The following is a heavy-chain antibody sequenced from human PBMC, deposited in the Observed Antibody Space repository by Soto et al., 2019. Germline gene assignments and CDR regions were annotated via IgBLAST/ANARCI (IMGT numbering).Heavy chain of an antibody. D-gene: IGHD3-3*01. CDR3: ATDLISDYDAYDYVN. CDR1: GYLPSSGYY. V-gene: IGHV4-38-2*02. CDR2: IDYSGRT. Sequence: SETLSLTCSVSGYLPSSGYYWGWVGQTPGKGLEWLGRIDYSGRTYTNPSLKSRVSASVDLSKNQFSLYLRSVTAADTAVCFFATDLISDYDAYDYVNGGQGTLVTVAS. J-gene: IGHJ4*02.